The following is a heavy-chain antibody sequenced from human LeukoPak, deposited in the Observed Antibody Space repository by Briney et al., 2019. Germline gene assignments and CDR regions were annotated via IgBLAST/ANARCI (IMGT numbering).Heavy chain of an antibody. D-gene: IGHD6-13*01. CDR1: GFTFNSYA. V-gene: IGHV3-23*01. CDR2: ISGSGRGCST. CDR3: ARVRQYSSNSFDI. Sequence: GGSLRLSCAASGFTFNSYAMSWVRQAPGKGLEWVSGISGSGRGCSTYYADSVKGRFTISRDNAKNSLYLQMNSLRAEDTAVYYCARVRQYSSNSFDIWGQGTMVTVSS. J-gene: IGHJ3*02.